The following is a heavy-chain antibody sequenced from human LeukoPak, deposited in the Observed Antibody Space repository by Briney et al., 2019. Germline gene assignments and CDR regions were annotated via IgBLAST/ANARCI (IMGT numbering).Heavy chain of an antibody. CDR1: GFTFSSYW. J-gene: IGHJ5*02. CDR2: INSDGSST. V-gene: IGHV3-74*01. Sequence: PGGSLRLSCAASGFTFSSYWMHWVRQAPGKGLVWVSRINSDGSSTSYADSVKGRFTISGDNAKNTLYLQMNSLRAEDTAVYYCALYVWGSYRAFDPWGQGTLVTVS. D-gene: IGHD3-16*02. CDR3: ALYVWGSYRAFDP.